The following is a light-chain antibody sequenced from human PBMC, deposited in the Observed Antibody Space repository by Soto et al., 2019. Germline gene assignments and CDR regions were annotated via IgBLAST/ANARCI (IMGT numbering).Light chain of an antibody. Sequence: DRQMTQSPSTLSASVGDRFTITCLAIQSISRWLAWYQQKPGKAPKLLIYAASSLQTGVPSRFRGTGSGTDFTLTISSLQPEDFEPYYCQQANSFPLPFGGGTKVDI. CDR2: AAS. CDR3: QQANSFPLP. CDR1: QSISRW. V-gene: IGKV1-12*01. J-gene: IGKJ4*01.